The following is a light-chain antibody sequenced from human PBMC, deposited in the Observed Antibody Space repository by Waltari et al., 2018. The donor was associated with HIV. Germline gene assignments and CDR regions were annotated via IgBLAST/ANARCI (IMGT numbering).Light chain of an antibody. J-gene: IGLJ1*01. Sequence: QSALTQPRSVSGSPGQSVTISCTGTASDIGYFDYVSWYQQYPGKAPTVIIYEVFQRPSGVPDRVTASKSGITASLTISGLQDEDEADYYCCSYAGTYTYVFGSGTTVTVL. CDR1: ASDIGYFDY. CDR2: EVF. V-gene: IGLV2-11*01. CDR3: CSYAGTYTYV.